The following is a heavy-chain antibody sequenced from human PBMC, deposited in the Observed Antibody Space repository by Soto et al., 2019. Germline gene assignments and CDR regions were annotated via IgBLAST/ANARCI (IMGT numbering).Heavy chain of an antibody. J-gene: IGHJ3*02. V-gene: IGHV1-18*01. Sequence: GASVKVSCKASGYTFTSYGISWVRQAPGQGLEWMGWISAYNGNTNYAQKLQGRVTMTTDTSTSTAYMELRSLRSDDTAVYYCGRRGVGIAAAGRGAFCIWSQGTMVTVSS. CDR2: ISAYNGNT. CDR3: GRRGVGIAAAGRGAFCI. D-gene: IGHD6-13*01. CDR1: GYTFTSYG.